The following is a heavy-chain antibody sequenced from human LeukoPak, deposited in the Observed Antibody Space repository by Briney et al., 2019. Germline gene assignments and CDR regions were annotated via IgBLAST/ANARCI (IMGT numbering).Heavy chain of an antibody. CDR3: AKDMGPGSSWPNDAFDI. CDR1: GFTFSSYE. CDR2: ISSSGSTI. V-gene: IGHV3-48*03. D-gene: IGHD6-13*01. J-gene: IGHJ3*02. Sequence: GGSLRLSCAASGFTFSSYEMNWVRQAPGKGLEWVSYISSSGSTIYYADSVKGRFTISRDNAKNSLYLQMNSLRAEDTALYYCAKDMGPGSSWPNDAFDIWGQGTMVTVSS.